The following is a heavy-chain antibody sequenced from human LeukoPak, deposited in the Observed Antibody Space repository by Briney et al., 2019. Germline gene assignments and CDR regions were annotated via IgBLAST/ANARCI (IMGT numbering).Heavy chain of an antibody. D-gene: IGHD3-16*01. CDR2: ISYGGGA. CDR3: ARDLGHN. CDR1: GASISSYY. Sequence: SETLSLTCTVSGASISSYYWSWIRQPPGEGLEWIGDISYGGGANYNPSLKSRVAMSIDTSKNLLSLKLYSVTAADTAVYYCARDLGHNWGQGTLVTVSS. J-gene: IGHJ4*02. V-gene: IGHV4-59*01.